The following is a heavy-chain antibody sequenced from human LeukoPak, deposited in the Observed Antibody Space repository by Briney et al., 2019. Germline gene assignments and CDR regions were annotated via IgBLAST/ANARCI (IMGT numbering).Heavy chain of an antibody. D-gene: IGHD2-8*01. CDR3: ALAPNSNWFDF. J-gene: IGHJ5*01. CDR1: GDSISNFY. CDR2: IHYSGSS. Sequence: PSETLSLTCTVSGDSISNFYWNWIRQSPGKGLEWIGNIHYSGSSVYNPSLKSRVTISIDTSRKQFFLKLNSVTAADTAVYFCALAPNSNWFDFWGPGTLVTVSS. V-gene: IGHV4-59*03.